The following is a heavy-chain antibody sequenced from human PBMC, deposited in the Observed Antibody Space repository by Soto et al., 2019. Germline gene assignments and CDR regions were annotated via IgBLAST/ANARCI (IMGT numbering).Heavy chain of an antibody. CDR3: AKGRGGSGSLTPRVDF. CDR2: ISGGGDTT. CDR1: GFTFNNYA. V-gene: IGHV3-23*01. Sequence: EVQLLESGGGLVQPGGSLRLSCAVSGFTFNNYAMTWVRQAPGKGLEWVSAISGGGDTTSYADSVNGRFTVSRDGSKNTLYLQMSSLRAEDTALYYCAKGRGGSGSLTPRVDFWGQGTLVTVSS. J-gene: IGHJ4*02. D-gene: IGHD3-10*01.